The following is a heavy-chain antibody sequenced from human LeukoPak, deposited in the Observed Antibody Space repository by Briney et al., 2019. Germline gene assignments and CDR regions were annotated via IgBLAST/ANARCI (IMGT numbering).Heavy chain of an antibody. Sequence: PGGSLRLSGAASGFTVSSKHMTWVRQAPGKGLEWVSVVYSGGTTYYADSVKGRFTISKDNSNNTLYLQMNSLRAEDTAVYYCTSRVVVPAAISDYWGQGTLVTVSS. D-gene: IGHD2-2*01. J-gene: IGHJ4*02. CDR3: TSRVVVPAAISDY. CDR2: VYSGGTT. V-gene: IGHV3-53*01. CDR1: GFTVSSKH.